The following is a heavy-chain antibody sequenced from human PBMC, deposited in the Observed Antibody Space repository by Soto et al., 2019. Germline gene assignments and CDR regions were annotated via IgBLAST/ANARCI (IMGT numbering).Heavy chain of an antibody. V-gene: IGHV3-30-3*01. CDR1: GFTFSSYA. J-gene: IGHJ4*02. D-gene: IGHD1-26*01. CDR3: AREIATSGYYFDY. CDR2: ISYDGSNK. Sequence: QVQLVESGGGVVQPGRSLRLSYAASGFTFSSYAMHWVRQAPGKGLEWVAVISYDGSNKYYADSVKGRLTISRDNSKNALYLQMNSLRAEDTAVYYCAREIATSGYYFDYWGQGTLVTVSS.